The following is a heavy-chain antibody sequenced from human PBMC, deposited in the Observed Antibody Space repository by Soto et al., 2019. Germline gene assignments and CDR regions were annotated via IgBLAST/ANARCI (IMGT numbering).Heavy chain of an antibody. D-gene: IGHD3-3*01. V-gene: IGHV3-30*18. CDR1: GFTFSSYG. CDR3: ANGSPTRFLEWPLDY. Sequence: PGGSLRLSCAASGFTFSSYGMHWVRQAPGKGLEWVAVISYDGSNKYYADSVKGRFTISRDNSKNTLYLQMNSLRAEDTALYYCANGSPTRFLEWPLDYWGQGTLVTVSS. CDR2: ISYDGSNK. J-gene: IGHJ4*02.